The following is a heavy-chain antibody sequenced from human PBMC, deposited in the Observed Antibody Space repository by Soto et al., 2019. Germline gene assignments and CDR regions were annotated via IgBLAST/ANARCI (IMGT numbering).Heavy chain of an antibody. CDR1: GGSIISGGYS. CDR3: TRLDYGDNSFDY. D-gene: IGHD4-17*01. J-gene: IGHJ4*02. CDR2: IYHSGRT. V-gene: IGHV4-30-2*01. Sequence: QLQLQESGSGLVKPSQTLSLTCAFSGGSIISGGYSWSWLRQPQGQGLEWFGYIYHSGRTYYNPSLKSRVTISVDRSKNQFAQELSSVTAANKAEYYSTRLDYGDNSFDYWGQGTLVTVSS.